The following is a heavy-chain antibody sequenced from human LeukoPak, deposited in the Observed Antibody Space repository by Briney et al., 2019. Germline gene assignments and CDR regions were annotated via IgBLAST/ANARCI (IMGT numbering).Heavy chain of an antibody. D-gene: IGHD3-22*01. J-gene: IGHJ6*02. CDR3: ARGFYYYDSSGQGYYYGMDV. V-gene: IGHV1-8*01. Sequence: ASVKVFCKASGYNFTSYDINWVRQATGQGLEWMGWMNPNSGNTGYAQKFQGRVTMTRNTSISTAYMELSSLRSEDTAVYYCARGFYYYDSSGQGYYYGMDVWGQGTTVTVSS. CDR2: MNPNSGNT. CDR1: GYNFTSYD.